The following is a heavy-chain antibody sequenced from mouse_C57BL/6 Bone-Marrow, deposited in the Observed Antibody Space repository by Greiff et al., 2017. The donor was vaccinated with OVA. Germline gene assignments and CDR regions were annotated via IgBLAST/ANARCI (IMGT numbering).Heavy chain of an antibody. D-gene: IGHD2-1*01. V-gene: IGHV14-4*01. CDR3: TSYGNLDY. J-gene: IGHJ2*01. CDR2: IDPENGDT. CDR1: GFNIKDDY. Sequence: VQLQQSGAELVRPGASVKLSCTASGFNIKDDYMHWVKQRPEQGLEWIGWIDPENGDTEDASKFQGKATITADTSSNTAYLQLSSLTSEDTAVYYCTSYGNLDYWGQGTTLTVSS.